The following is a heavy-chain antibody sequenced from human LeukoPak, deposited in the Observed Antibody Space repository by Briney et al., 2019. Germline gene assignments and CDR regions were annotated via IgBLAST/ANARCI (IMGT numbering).Heavy chain of an antibody. V-gene: IGHV1-2*02. CDR1: GYTFTGYY. J-gene: IGHJ4*02. D-gene: IGHD5-24*01. CDR3: ARVPRWLQTRGYFDY. Sequence: ASVKVSCKASGYTFTGYYMHWVRQAPGQGLEWMGWINPNSGGTNYAQKFQGRVTMTRDTSISTAYMELSRLRSDGTAVYYCARVPRWLQTRGYFDYWGQGTLVTVSS. CDR2: INPNSGGT.